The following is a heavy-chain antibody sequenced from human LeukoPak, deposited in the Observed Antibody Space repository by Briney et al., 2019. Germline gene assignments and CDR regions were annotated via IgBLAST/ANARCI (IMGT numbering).Heavy chain of an antibody. CDR3: ARHSFSSSTSHSGFDY. J-gene: IGHJ4*02. CDR1: GGSISSSSYY. Sequence: SETLSLTCTVSGGSISSSSYYWGWIRQPPGKGLEWIGSIYYSGSTYYNPSLKSRVTISVDTSKNQFSLKLSSVTAADTAVYYCARHSFSSSTSHSGFDYWGQGTLVTVSS. CDR2: IYYSGST. V-gene: IGHV4-39*01. D-gene: IGHD2-2*01.